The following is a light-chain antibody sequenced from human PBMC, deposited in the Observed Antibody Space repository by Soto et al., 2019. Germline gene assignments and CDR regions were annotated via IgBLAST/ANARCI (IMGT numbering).Light chain of an antibody. J-gene: IGLJ1*01. CDR1: TSDVGVYNY. Sequence: QSALTQPASVSGSPGQSITISCTGTTSDVGVYNYVSWYQQHPGKAPKLMIYEVSNRPSGVSNRFSGSKSGNTASLAISGLQAEDEADYYCSSSTTSSTFVFGTGTKVT. CDR2: EVS. CDR3: SSSTTSSTFV. V-gene: IGLV2-14*01.